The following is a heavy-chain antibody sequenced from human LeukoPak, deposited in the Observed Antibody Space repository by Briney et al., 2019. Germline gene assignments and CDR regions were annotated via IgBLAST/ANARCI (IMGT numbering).Heavy chain of an antibody. J-gene: IGHJ4*02. Sequence: GGSLRLSCAASGFTFSSYSMNWVRQAPGKGLEWVSSISSSSSYIYYADSVKGRFTISRDNAKNSLYLQMNSLRAEDTAVYYCARVMRYSYYFDYWGQGTLVTVSS. CDR3: ARVMRYSYYFDY. CDR2: ISSSSSYI. D-gene: IGHD1-1*01. V-gene: IGHV3-21*01. CDR1: GFTFSSYS.